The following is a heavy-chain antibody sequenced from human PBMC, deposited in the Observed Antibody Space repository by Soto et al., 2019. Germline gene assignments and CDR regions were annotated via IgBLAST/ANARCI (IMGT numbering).Heavy chain of an antibody. CDR2: INYLGGIT. CDR3: ARVPRTGGLGYGHVDY. J-gene: IGHJ4*01. Sequence: LRLSCTASGFTFTAYGMTWFRRTPGKGLEWVSTINYLGGITFYADSVKGRFTISRDNSKHTVYLQMNSMRAENTAIYYCARVPRTGGLGYGHVDYWG. CDR1: GFTFTAYG. V-gene: IGHV3-23*01. D-gene: IGHD6-13*01.